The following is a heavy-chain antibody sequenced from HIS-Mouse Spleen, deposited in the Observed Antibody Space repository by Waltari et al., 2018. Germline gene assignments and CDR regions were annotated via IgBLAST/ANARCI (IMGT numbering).Heavy chain of an antibody. CDR1: GGSFSGYY. CDR2: INHSGIT. CDR3: ARVNSSFDY. J-gene: IGHJ4*02. D-gene: IGHD6-13*01. Sequence: QVQLQQWGAGLLKPSETLSLTCAVYGGSFSGYYWSWIRQPPGKGLEWIGEINHSGITNYNPSRMSRVTISVGTTMNQFSLKLSSVAAADTAVYYCARVNSSFDYWGQGTLVTVSS. V-gene: IGHV4-34*01.